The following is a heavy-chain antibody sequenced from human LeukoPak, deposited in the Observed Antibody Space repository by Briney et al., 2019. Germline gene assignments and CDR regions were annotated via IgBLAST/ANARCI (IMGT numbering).Heavy chain of an antibody. D-gene: IGHD3-16*01. CDR1: GYTFTNFD. J-gene: IGHJ4*02. Sequence: ASVKVSCKASGYTFTNFDINWVRQATGQGLEWMGWMNPNSGNTGYAQKFQGRVAFSRDTSTSTAYMELTNLRFDDTALYCCARGRVIGGVAPRQIYFDSWGEGTLVTVYS. V-gene: IGHV1-8*01. CDR2: MNPNSGNT. CDR3: ARGRVIGGVAPRQIYFDS.